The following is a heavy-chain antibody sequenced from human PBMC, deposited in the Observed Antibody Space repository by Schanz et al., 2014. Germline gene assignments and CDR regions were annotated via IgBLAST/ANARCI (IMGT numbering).Heavy chain of an antibody. CDR1: GFTVSSNY. CDR3: TTVERITIFEVVPYYYYYMDV. V-gene: IGHV3-66*01. Sequence: EVQLVESGGGLVQPGGSLRLSCAASGFTVSSNYMSWVRQAPGKGLEWVSITYSGGSTYYADSVKGRFTISRDNSKNTLYLLMNSLRAEDTAVYYCTTVERITIFEVVPYYYYYMDVWGKGTTVTVSS. J-gene: IGHJ6*03. CDR2: TYSGGST. D-gene: IGHD3-3*01.